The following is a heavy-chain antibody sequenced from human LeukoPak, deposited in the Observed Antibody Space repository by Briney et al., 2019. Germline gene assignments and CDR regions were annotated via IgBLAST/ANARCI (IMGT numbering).Heavy chain of an antibody. CDR3: ARGDDY. CDR1: GASISSSNYY. J-gene: IGHJ4*02. V-gene: IGHV4-39*07. CDR2: IYTSGST. Sequence: SETLSLTCTVSGASISSSNYYWGWIRQPPGKGLEWIGRIYTSGSTNYNPSLKSRVTMSVDTSKNQFSLKLSSVTAADTAVYYCARGDDYWGQGTLVTVSS.